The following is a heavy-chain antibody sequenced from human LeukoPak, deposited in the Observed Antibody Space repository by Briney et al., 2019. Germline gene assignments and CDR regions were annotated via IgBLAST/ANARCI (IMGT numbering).Heavy chain of an antibody. Sequence: GGSLRLSCAVSGFTVSSNYMSWVRQAPGTGLEWVSVIYSGGSTDYADSVKGRFTISRDNSKNTLYLQMNSLRAEDTTIYYCARDLNNGSYHWFDPWGQGTLVTVSS. CDR3: ARDLNNGSYHWFDP. CDR2: IYSGGST. V-gene: IGHV3-66*01. CDR1: GFTVSSNY. D-gene: IGHD1-26*01. J-gene: IGHJ5*02.